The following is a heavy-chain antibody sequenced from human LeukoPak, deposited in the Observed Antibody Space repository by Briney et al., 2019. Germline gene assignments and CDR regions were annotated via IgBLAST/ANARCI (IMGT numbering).Heavy chain of an antibody. CDR2: IYHSGST. J-gene: IGHJ4*02. V-gene: IGHV4-31*03. Sequence: PSETLSLTCTVSGGSISSGGYYWSWIRQHPGKGLEWMGYIYHSGSTYYNPSLKSRVTISVDTSKNQFSLKLSSVTAADTAVYYCASSYSSGWYTYWGQGTLVTVSS. D-gene: IGHD6-19*01. CDR1: GGSISSGGYY. CDR3: ASSYSSGWYTY.